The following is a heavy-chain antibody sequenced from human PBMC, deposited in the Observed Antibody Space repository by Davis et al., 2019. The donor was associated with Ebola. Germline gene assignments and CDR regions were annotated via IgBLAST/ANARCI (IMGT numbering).Heavy chain of an antibody. V-gene: IGHV3-11*01. J-gene: IGHJ5*02. Sequence: GESLKISCAASGFTFSDYYMSWIRQAPGKGLEWVSYISSSGEITFYADSVKGRFTISRDNAKNSLNLQMHSLTAEDTAVYYCARMVDNSNPNWFDPWGQGTLVTVSS. D-gene: IGHD5-12*01. CDR2: ISSSGEIT. CDR3: ARMVDNSNPNWFDP. CDR1: GFTFSDYY.